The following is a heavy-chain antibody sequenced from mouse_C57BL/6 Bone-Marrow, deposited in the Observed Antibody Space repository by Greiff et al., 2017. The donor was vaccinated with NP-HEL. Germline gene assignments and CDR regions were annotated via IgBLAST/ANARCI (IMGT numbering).Heavy chain of an antibody. J-gene: IGHJ4*01. V-gene: IGHV5-12*01. CDR3: ARHPYYYGSSYDAMDY. D-gene: IGHD1-1*01. CDR1: GFTFSDYY. Sequence: EVQRVESGGGLVQPGGSLKLSCAASGFTFSDYYMYWVRQTPEKRLEWVAYISNGGGSTYYPDTVKGRFTISRDNAKNTLYLQMSRLKSEDTAMYYCARHPYYYGSSYDAMDYWGQGTSVTVSS. CDR2: ISNGGGST.